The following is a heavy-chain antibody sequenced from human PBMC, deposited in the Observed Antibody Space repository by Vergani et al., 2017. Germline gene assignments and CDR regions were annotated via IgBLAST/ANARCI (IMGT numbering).Heavy chain of an antibody. CDR1: GRSISSYY. CDR2: IYYSGST. J-gene: IGHJ6*03. V-gene: IGHV4-59*01. D-gene: IGHD3-3*01. CDR3: ARGVPGDYDFWSGYKIYYYYMDV. Sequence: QVQLQESGPGLVKPSETLSLTCTVSGRSISSYYWSWIRQPPGKGLEWIGYIYYSGSTNYNPSLKSRVTISVDTSKNQFSLKLSSVTAADTAVYYCARGVPGDYDFWSGYKIYYYYMDVWGKGTTVTVSS.